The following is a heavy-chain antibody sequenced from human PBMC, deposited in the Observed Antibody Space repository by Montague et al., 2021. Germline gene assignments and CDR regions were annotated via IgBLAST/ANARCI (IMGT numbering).Heavy chain of an antibody. Sequence: SETLSLTCTVSGGSISSYYCSWVWLPPRQGLERVGYVYYSDSTNYNSSLTRRVTISVDTSKYQFSLKLSSVSAAATAVYYCEWSMRGTLRVAMVVYTFDIWGQGTMVTVSS. CDR3: EWSMRGTLRVAMVVYTFDI. J-gene: IGHJ3*02. CDR2: VYYSDST. D-gene: IGHD2-8*02. CDR1: GGSISSYY. V-gene: IGHV4-59*13.